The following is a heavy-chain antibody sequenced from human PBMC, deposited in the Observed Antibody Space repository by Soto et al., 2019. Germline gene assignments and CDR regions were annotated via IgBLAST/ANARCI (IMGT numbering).Heavy chain of an antibody. CDR3: ARGYIVATTIHYYYGMDV. CDR1: GGTFSSYA. D-gene: IGHD5-12*01. J-gene: IGHJ6*02. Sequence: SVKVSCKASGGTFSSYAISWVRQAPGQGLEWMGGIIPIFGTANYAQKFQGRVTITADESTSTAYMELSSLRSEDTAVYYCARGYIVATTIHYYYGMDVWGQGTTVTVSS. V-gene: IGHV1-69*13. CDR2: IIPIFGTA.